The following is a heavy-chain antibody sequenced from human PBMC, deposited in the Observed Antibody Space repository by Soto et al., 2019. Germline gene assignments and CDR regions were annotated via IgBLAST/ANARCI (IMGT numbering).Heavy chain of an antibody. J-gene: IGHJ4*02. CDR1: GFTVNSNY. D-gene: IGHD6-13*01. V-gene: IGHV3-53*01. Sequence: GGSLRLSCAASGFTVNSNYMSWVRQAPGKGLEWVSGIYSGGSTYYGDSVKGRFTISRDNSKNTLYLQMNSLRVEDTAVYYCARDRAHSSSWYSDYWGQGTLVTVSS. CDR2: IYSGGST. CDR3: ARDRAHSSSWYSDY.